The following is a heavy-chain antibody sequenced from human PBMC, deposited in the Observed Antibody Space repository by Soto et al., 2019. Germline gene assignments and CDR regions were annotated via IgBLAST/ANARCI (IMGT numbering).Heavy chain of an antibody. CDR2: ISGSGGST. V-gene: IGHV3-23*01. CDR3: AKDRLWFGELLSDY. J-gene: IGHJ4*02. Sequence: AISGSGGSTYYADSVKGRFTISRDNSKNTLYLQMNSLRAEDTAVYYCAKDRLWFGELLSDYWGQGTLVTVSS. D-gene: IGHD3-10*01.